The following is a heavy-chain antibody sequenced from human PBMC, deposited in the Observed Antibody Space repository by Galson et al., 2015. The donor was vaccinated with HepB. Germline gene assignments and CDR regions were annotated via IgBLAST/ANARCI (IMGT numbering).Heavy chain of an antibody. CDR2: IYPGDSDT. J-gene: IGHJ3*02. CDR1: GYSFTSYW. V-gene: IGHV5-51*03. CDR3: ARGAPGITIFGVVPSAFDI. D-gene: IGHD3-3*01. Sequence: QSGAEVKKPGESLKISCKGSGYSFTSYWIGWVRQMPGKGLEWMGIIYPGDSDTRYSPSFQGQVTISADKSISTAYLQWSSLKASDTAMYYCARGAPGITIFGVVPSAFDIWGQGTMVTVSS.